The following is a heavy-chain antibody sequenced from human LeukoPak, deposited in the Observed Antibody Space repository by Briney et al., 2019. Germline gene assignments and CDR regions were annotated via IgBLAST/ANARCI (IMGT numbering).Heavy chain of an antibody. CDR2: ISYGGST. Sequence: SETLSLTCTVSGGSISSSSYYWGWIRQPPGKGLEWIGSISYGGSTYYNPSLKSRVTISVDTSKNQFSLKLSSVTAADTAVYYCARRSSGDAGGGRWFDPWGQGTLVIVSS. D-gene: IGHD6-19*01. CDR1: GGSISSSSYY. V-gene: IGHV4-39*01. J-gene: IGHJ5*02. CDR3: ARRSSGDAGGGRWFDP.